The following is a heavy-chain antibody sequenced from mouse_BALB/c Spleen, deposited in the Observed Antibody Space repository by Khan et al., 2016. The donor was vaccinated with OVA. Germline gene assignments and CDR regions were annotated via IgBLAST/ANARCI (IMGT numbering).Heavy chain of an antibody. CDR2: INPHIGET. Sequence: EVQLHQSGPELVKPGASVKISCKASGYSFTGYFMNWVMQSHGKSLEWIGRINPHIGETFYNQKFKDKATLTVDEYSRTAHMELRSLASEDSAVYYCARKNGSDFDYWDQGTTLTVSS. D-gene: IGHD1-1*01. J-gene: IGHJ2*01. V-gene: IGHV1-20*02. CDR1: GYSFTGYF. CDR3: ARKNGSDFDY.